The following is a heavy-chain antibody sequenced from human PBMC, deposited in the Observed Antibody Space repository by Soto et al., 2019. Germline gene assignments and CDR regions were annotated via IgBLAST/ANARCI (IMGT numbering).Heavy chain of an antibody. V-gene: IGHV5-51*01. D-gene: IGHD6-19*01. CDR2: IYPGDSDT. Sequence: EVQLVQSGAEVKKPGESLKISCKGSGYSFTSYWIGWVRQMPGKGLEWMGIIYPGDSDTRYSPSFQGQVTISADKSISTAYLQWSSLKASDTAMYYCARQDLEQWLVGGWFDPWGQGTLVTVSS. CDR1: GYSFTSYW. J-gene: IGHJ5*02. CDR3: ARQDLEQWLVGGWFDP.